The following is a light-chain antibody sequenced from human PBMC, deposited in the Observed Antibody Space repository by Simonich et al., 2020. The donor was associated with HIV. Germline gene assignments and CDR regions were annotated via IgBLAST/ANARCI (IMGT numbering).Light chain of an antibody. CDR1: QSVSRY. CDR2: DAS. Sequence: EVVLTQSPATLSLSPGERATLSCRASQSVSRYLAWYQQTPGQAPRLLIYDASNGATGIPARFSGSGSGTDFTLTISSLQSEDFAVYHCQQYTNWPLTFGGGTKVEIK. J-gene: IGKJ4*01. V-gene: IGKV3-11*01. CDR3: QQYTNWPLT.